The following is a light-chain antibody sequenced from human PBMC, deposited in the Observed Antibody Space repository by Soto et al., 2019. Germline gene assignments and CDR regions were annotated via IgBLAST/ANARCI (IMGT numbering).Light chain of an antibody. V-gene: IGKV3-20*01. CDR2: GAS. CDR1: QSVTSNY. CDR3: QQYGTSPRT. J-gene: IGKJ1*01. Sequence: EIVLTQSPGTLSLSPGERATLSCRASQSVTSNYLAWYQQKPGQAPRLLIYGASSRPTGVPDRFSGSGSGTDFTLTISRLEPEDCAVFYCQQYGTSPRTFGQGTKVEVQ.